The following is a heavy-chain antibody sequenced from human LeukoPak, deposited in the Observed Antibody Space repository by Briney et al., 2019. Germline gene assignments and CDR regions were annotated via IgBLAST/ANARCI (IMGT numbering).Heavy chain of an antibody. V-gene: IGHV1-8*01. D-gene: IGHD3-10*01. CDR1: GFTFTSYD. CDR3: ARVRGIYGSGRRWFDP. Sequence: GASVKVSCKASGFTFTSYDINWVRQATGQGLEWMGWMNPNSGNTGYAQKFQGRVTMTRNTSISTAYMELSSLRSEDTAVYYCARVRGIYGSGRRWFDPWGQGTLVTVSS. CDR2: MNPNSGNT. J-gene: IGHJ5*02.